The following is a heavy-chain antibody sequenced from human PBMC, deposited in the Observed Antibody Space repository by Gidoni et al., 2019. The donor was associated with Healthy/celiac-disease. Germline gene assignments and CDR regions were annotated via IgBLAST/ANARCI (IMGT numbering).Heavy chain of an antibody. CDR1: GFTFSIYS. Sequence: EEQLVESGGGLVKPGGSLRLSCAASGFTFSIYSRNWVRQAPGKGLEWVSSISSSSSYIYYKDSVKGRFTISRDNAKNSLYLQMNSLRVEDTAVYYCATSPEYSSSWSPEGWFDPWGQGTLVTVSS. CDR3: ATSPEYSSSWSPEGWFDP. J-gene: IGHJ5*02. CDR2: ISSSSSYI. D-gene: IGHD6-6*01. V-gene: IGHV3-21*01.